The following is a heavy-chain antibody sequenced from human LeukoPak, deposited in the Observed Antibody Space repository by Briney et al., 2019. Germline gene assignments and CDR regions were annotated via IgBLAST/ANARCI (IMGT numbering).Heavy chain of an antibody. CDR3: AREVLRFLRDY. V-gene: IGHV3-11*01. Sequence: GGSLRLSCAASGFTFSDYYMSWIRQAPGKGQEWVSYISSSGSTIYYADSVKGRFTISRDNAKNSLYLQMNSLRAEDTAVYYCAREVLRFLRDYWGQGTLVTVSS. CDR2: ISSSGSTI. D-gene: IGHD3-3*01. J-gene: IGHJ4*02. CDR1: GFTFSDYY.